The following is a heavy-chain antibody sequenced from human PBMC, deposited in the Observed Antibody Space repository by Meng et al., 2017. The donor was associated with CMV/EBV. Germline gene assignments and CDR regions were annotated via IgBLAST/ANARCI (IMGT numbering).Heavy chain of an antibody. CDR1: GGSFSGYY. V-gene: IGHV4-34*01. CDR3: ARFAAGAGGGESYYYGMDV. CDR2: INHSGST. D-gene: IGHD3-16*01. J-gene: IGHJ6*02. Sequence: SETLSLTCAVYGGSFSGYYWSWIRQPPGKGLEWIGEINHSGSTNYNPSLKSRVTISVDTSKNQFSLKLSSVIAADTAVYYCARFAAGAGGGESYYYGMDVWGQGTTVTVSS.